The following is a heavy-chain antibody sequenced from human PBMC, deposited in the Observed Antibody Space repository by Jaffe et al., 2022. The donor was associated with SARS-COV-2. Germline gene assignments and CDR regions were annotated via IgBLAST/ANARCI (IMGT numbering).Heavy chain of an antibody. CDR2: IWYDGSNK. J-gene: IGHJ6*02. CDR1: GFTFSSYG. D-gene: IGHD3-10*01. Sequence: QVQLVESGGGVVQPGRSLRLSCAASGFTFSSYGMHWVRQAPGKGLEWVAVIWYDGSNKYYADSVKGRFTISRDNSKNTLYLQMNSLRAEDTAVYYCARNIWFGRGCYGMDVWGQGTTVTVSS. CDR3: ARNIWFGRGCYGMDV. V-gene: IGHV3-33*01.